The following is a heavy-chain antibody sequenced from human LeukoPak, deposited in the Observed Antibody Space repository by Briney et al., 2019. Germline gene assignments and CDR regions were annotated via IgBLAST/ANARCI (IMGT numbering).Heavy chain of an antibody. CDR3: ASGERGFDY. Sequence: PGGSLRLSCAVSGFNLSSNDMHWVRQPTGKGLEWVSGVSTAGDTYYPDSVKGRFTISRKNAKSSFYLQMNSLRAGDTAVYYCASGERGFDYWGQGTLVTVSS. J-gene: IGHJ4*02. CDR1: GFNLSSND. V-gene: IGHV3-13*01. CDR2: VSTAGDT. D-gene: IGHD7-27*01.